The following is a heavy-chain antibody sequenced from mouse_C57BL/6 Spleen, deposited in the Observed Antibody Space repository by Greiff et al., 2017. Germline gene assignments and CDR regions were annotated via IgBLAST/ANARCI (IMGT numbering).Heavy chain of an antibody. CDR2: INYDGSST. V-gene: IGHV5-16*01. CDR1: GFTFSDYY. D-gene: IGHD1-1*01. CDR3: ARVDYYYGSSYWFAY. Sequence: EVQLVESEGGLVQPGSSMKLSCTASGFTFSDYYMAWVRQVPEQGLEWVANINYDGSSTYYLDSLKSRFIISRDNAKNIRYLQMSSLKSEDTATYYCARVDYYYGSSYWFAYWGQGTLVTVSA. J-gene: IGHJ3*01.